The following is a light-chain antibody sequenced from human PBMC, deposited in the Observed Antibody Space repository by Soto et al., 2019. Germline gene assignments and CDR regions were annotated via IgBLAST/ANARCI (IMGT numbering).Light chain of an antibody. CDR3: QQYNNWAIT. CDR1: QSVSNN. J-gene: IGKJ5*01. Sequence: EIVMTQSPATLSVSPGERATLSCRASQSVSNNLAWYQQKPGQAPRLLIYGASTRATGIPARFSGSGSGTEFTLTISSLQSEDFAVYYCQQYNNWAITFGQGTRPEMK. V-gene: IGKV3-15*01. CDR2: GAS.